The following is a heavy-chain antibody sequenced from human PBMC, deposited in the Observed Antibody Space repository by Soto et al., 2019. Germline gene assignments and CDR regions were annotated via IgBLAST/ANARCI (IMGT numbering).Heavy chain of an antibody. CDR2: INQDGTAR. J-gene: IGHJ4*02. D-gene: IGHD3-16*01. Sequence: EVQLVDSGGGLVQPGGSLRLSCAASGFIFSTYWMTWCRQAPGQGLECVANINQDGTARYYVDSVKGRFTISIDNAVSSLLLQMHSLSAEDLAVYYCATWGGTGDYWGQGILVTVSS. V-gene: IGHV3-7*01. CDR3: ATWGGTGDY. CDR1: GFIFSTYW.